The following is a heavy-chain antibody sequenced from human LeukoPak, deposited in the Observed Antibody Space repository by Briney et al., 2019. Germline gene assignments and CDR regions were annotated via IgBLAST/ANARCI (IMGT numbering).Heavy chain of an antibody. CDR3: ARRRGSGSTQVFDY. CDR1: GGSFSGYY. CDR2: INHSGST. V-gene: IGHV4-34*01. D-gene: IGHD6-19*01. J-gene: IGHJ4*02. Sequence: SETLSLTCAVYGGSFSGYYWSWIRQPPGKGLEWIGEINHSGSTNYNPSLKSRVTISVDTSKNQFSLKLSSVTAADTAVYYCARRRGSGSTQVFDYWGQGTLVTVSS.